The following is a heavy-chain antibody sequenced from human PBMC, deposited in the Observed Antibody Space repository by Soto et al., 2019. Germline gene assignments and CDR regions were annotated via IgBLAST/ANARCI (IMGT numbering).Heavy chain of an antibody. D-gene: IGHD2-15*01. CDR3: TRGGPLGNYFDY. J-gene: IGHJ4*02. CDR2: IKWSSHAGAI. Sequence: EVQLVESGGGLVKPGGSLRLSCVAAGCSFSNAWMNWVRQAPGKGLEWVGRIKWSSHAGAIDYAAPVKGRFTISRDDSKNTLYLQRNSLTTEDTAVYYCTRGGPLGNYFDYRGQGTLVTVSS. CDR1: GCSFSNAW. V-gene: IGHV3-15*07.